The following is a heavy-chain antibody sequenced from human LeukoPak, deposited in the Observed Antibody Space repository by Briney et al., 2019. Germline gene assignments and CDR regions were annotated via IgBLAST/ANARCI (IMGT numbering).Heavy chain of an antibody. CDR1: GYSISSGDFY. Sequence: PSETLSLTCTVSGYSISSGDFYWSWIRQPAGKGLEWIGRIYTSGSTTYNPSLKSRLTISVDTSKNQLSLKLRSVTAADTAVYYCASIKIAVAGSFDYWGQGTLVTVSS. J-gene: IGHJ4*02. CDR2: IYTSGST. D-gene: IGHD6-19*01. V-gene: IGHV4-61*02. CDR3: ASIKIAVAGSFDY.